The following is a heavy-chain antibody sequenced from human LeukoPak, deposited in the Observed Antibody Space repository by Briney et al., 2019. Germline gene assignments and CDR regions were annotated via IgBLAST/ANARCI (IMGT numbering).Heavy chain of an antibody. CDR2: ISGSGGST. CDR3: AKVGRGGYTPTRAPFDY. J-gene: IGHJ4*02. D-gene: IGHD5-12*01. V-gene: IGHV3-23*01. CDR1: GFTFSSYG. Sequence: GGSLRLSCAASGFTFSSYGMSWVRQAPGKGLEWVSAISGSGGSTYYADSVKGRFTISRDNSKNTLYLQMNSLRAEDTAVYYCAKVGRGGYTPTRAPFDYWGQGTLVTVSS.